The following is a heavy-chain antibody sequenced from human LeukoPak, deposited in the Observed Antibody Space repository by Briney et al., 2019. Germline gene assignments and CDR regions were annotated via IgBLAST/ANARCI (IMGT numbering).Heavy chain of an antibody. D-gene: IGHD2-21*02. V-gene: IGHV4-59*08. CDR2: IYYSGST. J-gene: IGHJ5*02. CDR1: GGSISSYY. Sequence: SETLSLTCTVSGGSISSYYWSWIRQPPGKGLEWIGYIYYSGSTNYNPSLKSRVTISVDTSKNQFSLKLSSVTAADTAVYYCARKAGGYCGSDCYSTPNWFGPWGQGTLVTVSS. CDR3: ARKAGGYCGSDCYSTPNWFGP.